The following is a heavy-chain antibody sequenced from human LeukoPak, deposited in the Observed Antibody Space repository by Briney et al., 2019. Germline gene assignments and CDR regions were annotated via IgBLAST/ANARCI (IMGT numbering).Heavy chain of an antibody. CDR3: ARDSMYYYDSSGYYPSDY. J-gene: IGHJ4*02. CDR1: GGTFTSYA. D-gene: IGHD3-22*01. Sequence: GASVTVSSTPSGGTFTSYAISWVRQAPGHGLEWMGGIIPILGIANYAQKFQGRVTITADKSTSTAYMELSSLRSEDTAVYYCARDSMYYYDSSGYYPSDYWGQGTLVTVSS. V-gene: IGHV1-69*10. CDR2: IIPILGIA.